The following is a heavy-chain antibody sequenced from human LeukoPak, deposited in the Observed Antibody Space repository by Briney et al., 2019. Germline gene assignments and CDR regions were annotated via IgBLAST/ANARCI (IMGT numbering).Heavy chain of an antibody. Sequence: ASVKVSCKASGYTLTIYGITWVRQAPGQGLEWMGWISGYNGNTKYAQKLQGRVTMTTDTSTSTAYMELRSLRSDDTAVYYCARVYCSGGSCYLDYWGQGTLVTVSS. CDR2: ISGYNGNT. CDR3: ARVYCSGGSCYLDY. CDR1: GYTLTIYG. J-gene: IGHJ4*02. V-gene: IGHV1-18*01. D-gene: IGHD2-15*01.